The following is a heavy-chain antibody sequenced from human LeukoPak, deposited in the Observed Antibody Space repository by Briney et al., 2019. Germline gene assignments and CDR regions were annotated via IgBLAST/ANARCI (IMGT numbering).Heavy chain of an antibody. CDR1: GFTFSSYA. Sequence: GGSLRLSCAASGFTFSSYAMSRVRQAPGKGLEWVAVISYDGSNKYYADSVKGRFTISRDNSKNTLYLQMNSLRAEDTAVYYCARDPLVGDEPLYWGQGTLITVSS. CDR2: ISYDGSNK. D-gene: IGHD2-8*02. V-gene: IGHV3-30-3*01. CDR3: ARDPLVGDEPLY. J-gene: IGHJ4*02.